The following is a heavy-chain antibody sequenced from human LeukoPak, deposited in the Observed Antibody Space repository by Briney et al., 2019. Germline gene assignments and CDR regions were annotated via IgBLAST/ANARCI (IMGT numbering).Heavy chain of an antibody. CDR2: ISTRDNVI. Sequence: PGGSLRLSCAASGFDVDDYYMAWIRQAPGKGLEWVAYISTRDNVIYYADSVKGRFAISTDSAKNSVYLQMDGLTVEDTAVYYCAREQWFRLDFWGQGILVSVSS. J-gene: IGHJ4*02. CDR1: GFDVDDYY. CDR3: AREQWFRLDF. V-gene: IGHV3-11*01. D-gene: IGHD5-12*01.